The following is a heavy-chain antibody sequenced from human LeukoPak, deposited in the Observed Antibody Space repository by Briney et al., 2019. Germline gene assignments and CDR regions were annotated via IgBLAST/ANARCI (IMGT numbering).Heavy chain of an antibody. V-gene: IGHV4-30-2*01. J-gene: IGHJ4*02. D-gene: IGHD3-3*01. CDR2: IYHSGSA. Sequence: SQTLSLTCTVSGGSISSGGYYWSWIRQPPGKGLEWIGYIYHSGSAYYNPSLKSRVTISVDRSKNQFSLKLSSVTAADTAVYYCARGNEDYDFWSGYHLDYWGQGALVTVSS. CDR3: ARGNEDYDFWSGYHLDY. CDR1: GGSISSGGYY.